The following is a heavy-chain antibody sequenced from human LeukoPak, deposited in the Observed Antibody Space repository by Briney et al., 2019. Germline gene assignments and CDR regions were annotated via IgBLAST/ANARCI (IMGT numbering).Heavy chain of an antibody. D-gene: IGHD6-19*01. CDR2: IFGIGGSA. V-gene: IGHV3-23*01. CDR3: AKTTTGYSSGRFPGWPVDY. Sequence: GGSLRLSCAASGFTFSSYAMYWVRQAPGKGLEWVSGIFGIGGSANYADSVKGRFTISRDNSNNTVYLQMNSLRAEDTAVYYCAKTTTGYSSGRFPGWPVDYWGQGTLVTVSS. J-gene: IGHJ4*02. CDR1: GFTFSSYA.